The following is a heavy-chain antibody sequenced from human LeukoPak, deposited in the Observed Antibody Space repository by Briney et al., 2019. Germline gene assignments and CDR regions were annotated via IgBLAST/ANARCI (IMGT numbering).Heavy chain of an antibody. CDR2: TYYRSKWYN. V-gene: IGHV6-1*01. J-gene: IGHJ2*01. Sequence: SRTLWVTCAISGDSVSSNSATWNWIRQSPSRGLEWLGRTYYRSKWYNDYAVSVKSRITINPDTSKNQFSLQLNSVTPEDTAAYYCARARRHTEYWYFDLWGRGTLVP. CDR1: GDSVSSNSAT. D-gene: IGHD3-16*02. CDR3: ARARRHTEYWYFDL.